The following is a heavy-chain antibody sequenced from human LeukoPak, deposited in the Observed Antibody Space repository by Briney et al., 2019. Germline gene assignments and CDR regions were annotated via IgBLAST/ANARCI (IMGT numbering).Heavy chain of an antibody. Sequence: SETLSLTCTVSGGSVSSGSYYWSWIRQPPGKGLEWIGYIYYSGSTNYNPSLKSRVTISVDTSKNQFSLKLSSVTAADTAVYYCARVGGYSGYELDYWGQGTLVTVS. J-gene: IGHJ4*02. D-gene: IGHD5-12*01. V-gene: IGHV4-61*01. CDR3: ARVGGYSGYELDY. CDR1: GGSVSSGSYY. CDR2: IYYSGST.